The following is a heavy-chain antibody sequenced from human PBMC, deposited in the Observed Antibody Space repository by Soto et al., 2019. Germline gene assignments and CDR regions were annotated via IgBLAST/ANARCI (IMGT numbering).Heavy chain of an antibody. D-gene: IGHD3-3*01. J-gene: IGHJ6*03. CDR2: INHSGST. Sequence: SETLSLTCAVYGGSFSGYYWSWIRQPPGKGLEWIGEINHSGSTNYNPSLKSRVTISVDTSKNQFSLKLSSVTAADTAVYYCARIRNHYYYYIDVWGKGTTVTVSS. CDR3: ARIRNHYYYYIDV. CDR1: GGSFSGYY. V-gene: IGHV4-34*01.